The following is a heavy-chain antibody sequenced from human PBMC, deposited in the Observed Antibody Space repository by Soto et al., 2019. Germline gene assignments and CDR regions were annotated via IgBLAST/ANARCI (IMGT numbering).Heavy chain of an antibody. CDR2: ISRTSTTI. D-gene: IGHD1-1*01. J-gene: IGHJ4*02. Sequence: EVQLVESGGSLIQPGGSLRLSCAASGFIFREYSMNWVRQAPGKGLEWISYISRTSTTIYYADSVEGRFTVSRDNDKNSLFLQMNSLRDEDTAVYFCARGELDRAIDYWGQGTLVTVSS. CDR3: ARGELDRAIDY. CDR1: GFIFREYS. V-gene: IGHV3-48*02.